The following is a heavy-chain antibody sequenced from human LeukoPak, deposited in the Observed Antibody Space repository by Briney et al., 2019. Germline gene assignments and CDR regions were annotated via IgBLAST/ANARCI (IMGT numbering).Heavy chain of an antibody. CDR1: GFTLSNYS. Sequence: EGSLRLSGAASGFTLSNYSMNWVRQAPGKGLEWVSSISSSSSYIYYADSVKGRFTISRDNAKNSLYLQMNSLRAEDTAVYYCARWPLPGYSGQSYYYGMDVWGQGTTVTVSS. CDR3: ARWPLPGYSGQSYYYGMDV. D-gene: IGHD5-12*01. J-gene: IGHJ6*02. CDR2: ISSSSSYI. V-gene: IGHV3-21*01.